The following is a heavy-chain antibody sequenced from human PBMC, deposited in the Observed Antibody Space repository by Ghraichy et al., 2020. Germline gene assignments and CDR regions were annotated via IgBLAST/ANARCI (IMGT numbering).Heavy chain of an antibody. CDR3: VRVQRWSNENDY. CDR2: INSDGIST. Sequence: GESLRLSCAASGFTFSSYWMYWVRQAPGKGLVWVSRINSDGISTSYADSVKGRFTISRDNAKRTLYLQMNRLSAEDTAVYYCVRVQRWSNENDYWGQGALVTVSS. J-gene: IGHJ4*02. D-gene: IGHD5-24*01. V-gene: IGHV3-74*01. CDR1: GFTFSSYW.